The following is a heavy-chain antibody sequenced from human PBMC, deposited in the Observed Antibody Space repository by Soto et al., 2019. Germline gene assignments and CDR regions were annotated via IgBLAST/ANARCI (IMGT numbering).Heavy chain of an antibody. CDR2: ISVGGDNT. CDR3: AKDRLSSGSGVRFDP. J-gene: IGHJ5*02. Sequence: GGSLRLSCAASGFTFSSYAMSWVRQAPGKGLEWVSDISVGGDNTYYADSVRGRFTISRDNSKNTLYLQMNSLRAEDTAKYYCAKDRLSSGSGVRFDPWGQGTLVTVSS. D-gene: IGHD6-19*01. CDR1: GFTFSSYA. V-gene: IGHV3-23*01.